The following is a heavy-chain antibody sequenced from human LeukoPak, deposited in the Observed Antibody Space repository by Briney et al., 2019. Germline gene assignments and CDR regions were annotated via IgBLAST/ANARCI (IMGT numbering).Heavy chain of an antibody. CDR2: ISYDGSNK. CDR3: AKDYYGSGSYYNPWHYYYGMDV. D-gene: IGHD3-10*01. J-gene: IGHJ6*02. Sequence: GGSLRLSCAASGFTFISYGMHWVRQAPGKGLEWVAVISYDGSNKNYADSVKGRFTISRDNSKNTLYLQMNSLRAEDTAVYYCAKDYYGSGSYYNPWHYYYGMDVWGRGTTVTVSS. CDR1: GFTFISYG. V-gene: IGHV3-30*18.